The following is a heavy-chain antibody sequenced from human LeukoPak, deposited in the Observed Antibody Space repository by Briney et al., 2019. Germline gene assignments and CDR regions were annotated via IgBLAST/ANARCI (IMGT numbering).Heavy chain of an antibody. CDR1: GFTFDDYA. V-gene: IGHV3-21*01. CDR2: ISSSSSYI. D-gene: IGHD1-26*01. Sequence: PGRSLRLSCAASGFTFDDYAMHWVRQAPGKGLEWVSSISSSSSYIYYADSVKGRFTISRDNAKNSLYLQMNSLRAEDTAVYYCARDRGGSLFDYWGQGTLVTVSS. J-gene: IGHJ4*02. CDR3: ARDRGGSLFDY.